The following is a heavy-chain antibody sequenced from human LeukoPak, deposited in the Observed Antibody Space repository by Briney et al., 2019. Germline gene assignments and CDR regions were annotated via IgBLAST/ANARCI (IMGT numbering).Heavy chain of an antibody. V-gene: IGHV3-23*01. D-gene: IGHD6-19*01. CDR3: AHLGQWLAQFDY. CDR1: GFTFSSYA. J-gene: IGHJ4*02. Sequence: GGSLRLSCAASGFTFSSYAISGVRQAPGEGLEWVSSVSGSGDNTYYADSVKGRFTISRDNSEKTLYLQMNSLRAEDTAIYYCAHLGQWLAQFDYWGQGTLVTVSS. CDR2: VSGSGDNT.